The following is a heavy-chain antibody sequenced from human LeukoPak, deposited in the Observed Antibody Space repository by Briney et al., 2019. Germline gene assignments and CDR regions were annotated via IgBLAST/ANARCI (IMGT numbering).Heavy chain of an antibody. V-gene: IGHV4-59*11. Sequence: SETLSLTCTVSGGSISSHYWSWIRQPPGKGLEWIGYIYYSGSTNYNPSLKSRVTISVDTSKNQFSLKLSSVTAADTAVYYCARAIAVAGTWAFDIWDQGTMVTVSS. CDR1: GGSISSHY. J-gene: IGHJ3*02. CDR3: ARAIAVAGTWAFDI. CDR2: IYYSGST. D-gene: IGHD6-19*01.